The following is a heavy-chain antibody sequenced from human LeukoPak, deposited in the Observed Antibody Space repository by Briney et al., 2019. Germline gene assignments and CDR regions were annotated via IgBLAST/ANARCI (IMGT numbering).Heavy chain of an antibody. V-gene: IGHV4-31*03. Sequence: PSETLSLTCTVSGGSISSGGYYWSWIRQHPGKGLEWIGYIYYCGSTYYNPSLKSRVTISVDTSKNQFSLKLSSVTAADTAVYYYARGGGGAYYYYGMDVWGQGTTVTVSS. CDR2: IYYCGST. CDR3: ARGGGGAYYYYGMDV. D-gene: IGHD2-21*01. CDR1: GGSISSGGYY. J-gene: IGHJ6*02.